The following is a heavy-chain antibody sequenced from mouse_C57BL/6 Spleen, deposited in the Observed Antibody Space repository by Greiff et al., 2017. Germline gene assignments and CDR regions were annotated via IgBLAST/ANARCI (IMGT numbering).Heavy chain of an antibody. D-gene: IGHD1-1*01. CDR2: IRNKANGYTT. CDR3: ARSLVTTVVAPYAMDY. V-gene: IGHV7-3*01. CDR1: GFTFTDYY. Sequence: EVQLVESGGGLVQPGGSLSLSCAASGFTFTDYYMSWVRQPPGKALEWLGFIRNKANGYTTEYSASVKGRFTISRDNSQSILYLQMNALRAEDSATYYCARSLVTTVVAPYAMDYWGQGTSVTVSS. J-gene: IGHJ4*01.